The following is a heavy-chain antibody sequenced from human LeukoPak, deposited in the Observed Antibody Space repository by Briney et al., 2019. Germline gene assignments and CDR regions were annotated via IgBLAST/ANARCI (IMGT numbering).Heavy chain of an antibody. CDR2: ISGSGGST. CDR3: ASIQHPANFIVVVPAAIRVRGYFDY. CDR1: GFTFSSYA. J-gene: IGHJ4*02. V-gene: IGHV3-23*01. Sequence: GGSLRLSCAASGFTFSSYAMSWVRQAPGKGLEWVSAISGSGGSTYYADSVKGRFTISRDNSKNTLYLQMNSLRAEDTAVYYCASIQHPANFIVVVPAAIRVRGYFDYWGQGTLVTVSS. D-gene: IGHD2-2*02.